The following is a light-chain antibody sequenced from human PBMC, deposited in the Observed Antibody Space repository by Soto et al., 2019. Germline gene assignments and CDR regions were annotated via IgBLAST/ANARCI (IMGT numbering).Light chain of an antibody. J-gene: IGLJ3*02. CDR2: EVS. Sequence: QSALTQPDSVSGSPGQSITISCTGTSSDVGGYNYVSWYQQHPGKAPKLMIYEVSNRPSGVSNRFSGSKSGNTASLTISGLQAEDEADYYCSSYTSINTWVFGGGTKVTVL. CDR3: SSYTSINTWV. V-gene: IGLV2-14*01. CDR1: SSDVGGYNY.